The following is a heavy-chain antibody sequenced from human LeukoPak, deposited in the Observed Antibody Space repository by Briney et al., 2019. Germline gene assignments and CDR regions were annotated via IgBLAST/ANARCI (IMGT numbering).Heavy chain of an antibody. J-gene: IGHJ2*01. CDR1: GFIFDDYY. V-gene: IGHV3-11*04. Sequence: KPGGSLRLSCVVSGFIFDDYYMSWIRQAPRKGLEWISYISGSDNTVFYADSVQGRFTISRDNTKNSLYLQMNSLRTEDTAVYYCARFYDFRHFDVWGRGTLVAVSS. CDR2: ISGSDNTV. D-gene: IGHD3-3*01. CDR3: ARFYDFRHFDV.